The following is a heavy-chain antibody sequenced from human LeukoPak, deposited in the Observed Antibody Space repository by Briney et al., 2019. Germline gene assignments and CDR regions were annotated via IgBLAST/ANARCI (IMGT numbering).Heavy chain of an antibody. CDR2: IKPDGSGK. CDR3: SSQPAVLDLDC. CDR1: GFARYL. Sequence: PGGSLRLSWAASGFARYLMTWVRQAPRKGREWVANIKPDGSGKNYVHSVKGRFTISRDNAKNSLYLQMRGLRVEDTAVYYCSSQPAVLDLDCWGQGALVTVSS. D-gene: IGHD2/OR15-2a*01. J-gene: IGHJ4*02. V-gene: IGHV3-7*01.